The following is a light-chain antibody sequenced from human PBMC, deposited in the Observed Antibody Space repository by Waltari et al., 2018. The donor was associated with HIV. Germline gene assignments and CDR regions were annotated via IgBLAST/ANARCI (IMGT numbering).Light chain of an antibody. V-gene: IGLV2-14*03. CDR2: DVS. J-gene: IGLJ1*01. Sequence: QSALTQPASVSGSPGQTITISCTGTSSDVGGYNYVSWYQQHPGKAPKLMLYDVSNRPSGVSNRFSGANSGNTASLSISGLQAEDEADYYCSSYTSSSTKVFVTGTKVTVL. CDR3: SSYTSSSTKV. CDR1: SSDVGGYNY.